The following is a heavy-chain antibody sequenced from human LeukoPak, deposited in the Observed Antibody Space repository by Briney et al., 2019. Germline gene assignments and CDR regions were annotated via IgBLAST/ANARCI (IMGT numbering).Heavy chain of an antibody. CDR1: GFTFSSYA. D-gene: IGHD4-17*01. Sequence: PGGSLRLSCAASGFTFSSYAMSWVRQAPGKGLEWVANIKQDGSEIYYVDSVKGRFTISRDTAKDSLYLQMNSLRAEDTAVYYCARAVGGACFDYWGQGTLVTVSS. CDR2: IKQDGSEI. V-gene: IGHV3-7*01. CDR3: ARAVGGACFDY. J-gene: IGHJ4*02.